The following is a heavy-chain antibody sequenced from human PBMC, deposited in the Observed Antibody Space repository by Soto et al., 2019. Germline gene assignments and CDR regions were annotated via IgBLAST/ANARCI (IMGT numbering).Heavy chain of an antibody. CDR2: ITPMFGTP. J-gene: IGHJ4*02. D-gene: IGHD3-22*01. Sequence: QVQLVQSGAEVKKPGSSVKVSCKASGGTFSSHTITWVRQAPGQGLEWMGGITPMFGTPNYAQKFRGRVTITADESSSTAYMELSSLRSEDTAMYFCARDDTLYDSRSYYYLYWGQGTLVTVSS. CDR3: ARDDTLYDSRSYYYLY. V-gene: IGHV1-69*01. CDR1: GGTFSSHT.